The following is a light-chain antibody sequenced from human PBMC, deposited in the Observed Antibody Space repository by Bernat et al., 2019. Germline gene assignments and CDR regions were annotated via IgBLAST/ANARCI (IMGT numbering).Light chain of an antibody. CDR3: QSYDSSLSASV. CDR2: GDT. CDR1: SSSIGAGYD. V-gene: IGLV1-40*01. J-gene: IGLJ1*01. Sequence: QSALTQPASVSGSPGQSITISCTGSSSSIGAGYDVHWYQHLPGTAPKLLIYGDTNRPSGVPDRFSGSKSGTSASLAITGLRADDEADYYCQSYDSSLSASVFGTGTKVTVL.